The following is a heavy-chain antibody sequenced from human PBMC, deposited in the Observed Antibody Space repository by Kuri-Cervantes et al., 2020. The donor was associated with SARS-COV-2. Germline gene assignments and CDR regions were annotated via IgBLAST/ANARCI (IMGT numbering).Heavy chain of an antibody. CDR3: AKSYDFWSGYYRPYYYYYGMDV. CDR1: GFNFSNTD. D-gene: IGHD3-3*01. CDR2: ISNDGKHE. J-gene: IGHJ6*02. V-gene: IGHV3-30*18. Sequence: GESLKISCAASGFNFSNTDMHWVRQAPGKGLEWVAVISNDGKHEKCVDSVKGRFTISRDNSKNTLYLQMNSLRAEDTAVYYCAKSYDFWSGYYRPYYYYYGMDVWGQGTTVTVSS.